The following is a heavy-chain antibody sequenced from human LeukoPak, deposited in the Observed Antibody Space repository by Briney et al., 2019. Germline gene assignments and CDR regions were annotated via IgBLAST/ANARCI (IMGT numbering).Heavy chain of an antibody. CDR1: GFIFSSYN. D-gene: IGHD3-9*01. CDR2: INPNGDYI. J-gene: IGHJ5*02. CDR3: ARGIGYFDWLFFS. Sequence: KSGGSLRLSCAASGFIFSSYNMNWVRQAPGKGLEWVSSINPNGDYIYYADSVKGRFTISRDNAKNSLYLQMTSLKAEDTAVYFCARGIGYFDWLFFSWGQGTLLTVSS. V-gene: IGHV3-21*06.